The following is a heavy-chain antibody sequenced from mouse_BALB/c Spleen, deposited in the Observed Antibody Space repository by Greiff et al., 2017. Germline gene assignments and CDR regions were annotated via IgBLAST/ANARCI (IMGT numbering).Heavy chain of an antibody. J-gene: IGHJ3*01. D-gene: IGHD2-4*01. CDR3: ARGITTAWFAY. Sequence: EVQGVESGGGLVQPGGSLKLSCAASGFTFSSYGMSWVRQTPDKRLELVATINSNGGSTYYPDSVKGRFTISRDNAKNTLYLQMSSLKSEDTAMYYCARGITTAWFAYWGQGTLVTVSA. V-gene: IGHV5-6-3*01. CDR1: GFTFSSYG. CDR2: INSNGGST.